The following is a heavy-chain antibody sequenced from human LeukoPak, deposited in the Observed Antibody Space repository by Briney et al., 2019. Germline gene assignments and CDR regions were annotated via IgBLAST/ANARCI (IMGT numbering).Heavy chain of an antibody. CDR3: ASQREGITMVRGVDSYYFDY. D-gene: IGHD3-10*01. V-gene: IGHV3-23*01. CDR1: GFTLSSYE. Sequence: GGSLRLSCTASGFTLSSYEVSWIRQAPGKGLEWVSSIDYSGGDTHYADSVKGRFTISRDNSKNTLYLQLSSLRSDDTAVYYCASQREGITMVRGVDSYYFDYWGQGTLVTVSS. J-gene: IGHJ4*02. CDR2: IDYSGGDT.